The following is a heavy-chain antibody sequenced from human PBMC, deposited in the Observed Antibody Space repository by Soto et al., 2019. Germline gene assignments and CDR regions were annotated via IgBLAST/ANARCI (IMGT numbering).Heavy chain of an antibody. CDR3: AKDSGGSGWHEFDC. CDR1: GFTFSSYI. V-gene: IGHV3-23*01. Sequence: GESLKISCTASGFTFSSYIMNWVRQAPGKGLEWISTITADGGGTFYADYVKGRFTISRDNSKNTLYLQMDNLRAADTALYYCAKDSGGSGWHEFDCWGQGNQVTVSS. D-gene: IGHD6-19*01. J-gene: IGHJ4*02. CDR2: ITADGGGT.